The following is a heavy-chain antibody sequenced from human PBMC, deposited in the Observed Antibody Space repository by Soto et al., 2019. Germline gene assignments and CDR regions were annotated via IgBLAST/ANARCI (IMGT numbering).Heavy chain of an antibody. D-gene: IGHD2-15*01. V-gene: IGHV4-34*01. CDR1: GGSFSGYY. J-gene: IGHJ1*01. CDR3: ARGPPLGYQNCSGGSCHAEYFQH. CDR2: INHSGST. Sequence: SETLSLTCAVYGGSFSGYYWSWIRQPPGKGLEWIGEINHSGSTNYNPSLKSRVTISVDTPKNQFSLKLTCVTAADTAVYFCARGPPLGYQNCSGGSCHAEYFQHWGQGTLVTVSS.